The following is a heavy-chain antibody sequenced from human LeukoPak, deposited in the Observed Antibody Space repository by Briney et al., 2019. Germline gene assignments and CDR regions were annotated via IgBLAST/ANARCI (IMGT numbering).Heavy chain of an antibody. D-gene: IGHD6-13*01. CDR2: ISGSGGST. V-gene: IGHV3-23*01. CDR1: GFTFSSYA. J-gene: IGHJ4*02. Sequence: TGGSLRLSCAASGFTFSSYAMSWVRQAPGKGLEWVSAISGSGGSTYYADSVKGRFTISRDNAKNSLYLQMNSLRAEDTAVYYCARDVTIYSSSWFDYWGQGTLVTVSS. CDR3: ARDVTIYSSSWFDY.